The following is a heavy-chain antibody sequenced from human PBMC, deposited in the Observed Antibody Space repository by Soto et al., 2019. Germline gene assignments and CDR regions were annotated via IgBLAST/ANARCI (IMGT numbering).Heavy chain of an antibody. V-gene: IGHV3-64D*06. Sequence: GGSLRLSCSASGFIFRSYTFYWVRQAPGKGLEFVSAISGNGSTTYYADSVKGRFTISRVNSRNTLYLQMGSLRSEDTAVYYCVKGGYIYAYSAFDIWGHGTMVTVSS. CDR2: ISGNGSTT. J-gene: IGHJ3*02. CDR1: GFIFRSYT. CDR3: VKGGYIYAYSAFDI. D-gene: IGHD5-18*01.